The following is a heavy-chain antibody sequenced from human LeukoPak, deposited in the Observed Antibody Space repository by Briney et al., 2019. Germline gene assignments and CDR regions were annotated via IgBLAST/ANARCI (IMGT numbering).Heavy chain of an antibody. CDR1: GFTFNSYA. J-gene: IGHJ4*02. V-gene: IGHV3-23*01. D-gene: IGHD5/OR15-5a*01. Sequence: PGGSLRLSCAVSGFTFNSYAMNWVRQAPGKGLEWVSAIGTSGTNTYYTDSVKGRFTISRDNSKNTLYLQMNSLRAEDTAVYYCAKGTSAVSNFDYWGQGTLVTVSS. CDR2: IGTSGTNT. CDR3: AKGTSAVSNFDY.